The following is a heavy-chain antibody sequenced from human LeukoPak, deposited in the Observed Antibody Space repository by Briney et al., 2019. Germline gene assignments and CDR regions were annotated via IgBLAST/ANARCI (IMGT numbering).Heavy chain of an antibody. Sequence: PSETLSLTCAVSGGSISSSNWWSWVRQPPGKGLEWIGEIYHSGSTNYIPSLKSRVTISVDTSKSQFSLKLSSVTAADTAVYYCARGYRWAFDYWGRGTLVTVSS. J-gene: IGHJ4*02. V-gene: IGHV4-4*02. CDR3: ARGYRWAFDY. CDR1: GGSISSSNW. CDR2: IYHSGST. D-gene: IGHD4-23*01.